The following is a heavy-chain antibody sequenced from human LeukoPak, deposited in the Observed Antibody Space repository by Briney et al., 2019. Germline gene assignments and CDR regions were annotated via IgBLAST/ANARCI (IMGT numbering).Heavy chain of an antibody. J-gene: IGHJ4*02. Sequence: PGGSLRLSCAAPGFTFSSFRMNWVRQAPGKGLEWVSSISSSSSSYIYYADSVKGRFTISRDNAKNSLYLQMNSLRAEDTAVYYCASPAHHCSSTSCSFDYWGQGTLVTVSS. CDR2: ISSSSSSYI. CDR3: ASPAHHCSSTSCSFDY. D-gene: IGHD2-2*01. V-gene: IGHV3-21*01. CDR1: GFTFSSFR.